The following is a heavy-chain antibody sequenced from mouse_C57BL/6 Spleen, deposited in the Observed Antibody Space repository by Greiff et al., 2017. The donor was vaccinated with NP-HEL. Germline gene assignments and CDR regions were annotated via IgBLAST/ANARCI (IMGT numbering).Heavy chain of an antibody. Sequence: QVQLPQSGAELAKPGASVKLSCKASGYTFTSYWMHWVKQRPGQGLEWIGYLNPSSGYTKYNQKFKDKATLTEDKSSSTAYMQLSRPTYEDSAVYYCARIYYDYDGGFAYWGQGTLVTVSA. CDR2: LNPSSGYT. V-gene: IGHV1-7*01. D-gene: IGHD2-4*01. CDR3: ARIYYDYDGGFAY. CDR1: GYTFTSYW. J-gene: IGHJ3*01.